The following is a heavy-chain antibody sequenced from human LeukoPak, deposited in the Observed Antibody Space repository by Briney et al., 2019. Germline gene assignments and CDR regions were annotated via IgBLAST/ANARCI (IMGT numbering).Heavy chain of an antibody. V-gene: IGHV3-23*01. CDR3: ARDHSSGCYERHFDY. J-gene: IGHJ4*02. CDR2: ISGSGGST. D-gene: IGHD6-19*01. CDR1: GFTVSSNY. Sequence: GGSLRVYCAASGFTVSSNYMSWVRQAPGKGLEWVSAISGSGGSTYYADSVKGRFTISRDNSKNTLYLQMNSLRAEDTAVYYCARDHSSGCYERHFDYWGQGTLVTVSS.